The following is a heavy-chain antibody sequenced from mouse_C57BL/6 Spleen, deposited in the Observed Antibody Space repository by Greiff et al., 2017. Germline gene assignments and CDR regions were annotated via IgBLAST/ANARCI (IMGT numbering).Heavy chain of an antibody. CDR2: IDPSDSYT. Sequence: VQLQQSGAELVMPGASVKLSCKASGYTFTSYWMHWVKQRPGQGLEWIGEIDPSDSYTNYNQKFKGKSTLTVDKSSSTAYMQLSSLTSEDSAVYYCARLTGPFAYGGQGTLVTVCA. CDR3: ARLTGPFAY. D-gene: IGHD4-1*01. J-gene: IGHJ3*01. CDR1: GYTFTSYW. V-gene: IGHV1-69*01.